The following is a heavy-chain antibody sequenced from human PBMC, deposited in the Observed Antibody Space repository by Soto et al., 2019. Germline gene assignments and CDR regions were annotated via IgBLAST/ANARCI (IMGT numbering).Heavy chain of an antibody. D-gene: IGHD3-22*01. Sequence: ASVKVSCKASGYTFTRYYMHWVRQAPGQGREWMGIINPSDDATSYAEKFQGRLTMTKDTSTSTVYMEMSSLRSEDTAVYYCARDLTREGDYYDRSGYYLDYWGQGTLVTVSS. CDR3: ARDLTREGDYYDRSGYYLDY. CDR1: GYTFTRYY. V-gene: IGHV1-46*01. J-gene: IGHJ4*02. CDR2: INPSDDAT.